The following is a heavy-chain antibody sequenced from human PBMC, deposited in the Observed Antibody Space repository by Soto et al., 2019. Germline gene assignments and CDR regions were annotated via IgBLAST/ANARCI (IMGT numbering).Heavy chain of an antibody. CDR2: IYYSGST. CDR1: GGSVSSRSYF. CDR3: ARVPMGATAAHFDY. D-gene: IGHD1-26*01. V-gene: IGHV4-61*01. J-gene: IGHJ4*02. Sequence: SETLSLTCTVSGGSVSSRSYFWSWIRQPPGKGLEWIGCIYYSGSTNYNPSLKSRVTISLDTSKNQFSLKLSSVTAADTAVYYCARVPMGATAAHFDYWGQGTLVTVSS.